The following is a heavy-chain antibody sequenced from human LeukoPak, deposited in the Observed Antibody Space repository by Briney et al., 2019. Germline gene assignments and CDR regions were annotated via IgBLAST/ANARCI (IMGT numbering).Heavy chain of an antibody. V-gene: IGHV3-23*01. J-gene: IGHJ4*02. CDR1: GLTFSDAW. Sequence: TGGSLRLSCVLSGLTFSDAWMSWVRQAPGKGLEWLSAISGDADVTYYAASVKGRFTTSRDNSWNTVYLQMNSLRAEDTATYYCAKVGYCSNNCFRTHDYWGQGALVTVSS. D-gene: IGHD2-8*01. CDR2: ISGDADVT. CDR3: AKVGYCSNNCFRTHDY.